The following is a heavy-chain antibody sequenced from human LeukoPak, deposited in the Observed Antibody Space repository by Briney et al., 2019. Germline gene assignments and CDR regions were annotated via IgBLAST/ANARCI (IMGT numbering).Heavy chain of an antibody. V-gene: IGHV3-48*01. CDR1: GFTFSSYA. Sequence: GGSLRLSCAASGFTFSSYAMNWVRQAPGKGLEWISYISDSSRKIYYADSVKGRFTISRDNAKNSLYLQMNSLRAEDTAVYYCARGPYGDYIDAFDYWGQGTLVTVSS. CDR2: ISDSSRKI. J-gene: IGHJ4*02. CDR3: ARGPYGDYIDAFDY. D-gene: IGHD4-17*01.